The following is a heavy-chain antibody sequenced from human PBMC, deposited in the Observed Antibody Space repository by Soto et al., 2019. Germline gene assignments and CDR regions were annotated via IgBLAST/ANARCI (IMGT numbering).Heavy chain of an antibody. CDR3: VRLGGGSIVTYGMDV. V-gene: IGHV3-74*01. J-gene: IGHJ6*02. CDR2: ISGDGRTA. Sequence: EVQMVESGGGLVQPGGSLRLSCAASGFTFSSYWMHWVHQAPGEGLVWVSRISGDGRTATYADSVKGRFTISRDNAENTRYLQMNSLRAEDTALYYCVRLGGGSIVTYGMDVWGQGTTVTVSS. D-gene: IGHD2-21*01. CDR1: GFTFSSYW.